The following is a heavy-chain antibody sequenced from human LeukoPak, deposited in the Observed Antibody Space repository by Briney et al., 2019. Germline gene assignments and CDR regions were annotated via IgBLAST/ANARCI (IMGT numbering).Heavy chain of an antibody. Sequence: SETLSLTCAVYGGSFSGYYWSWIRQPPGQGLEWIGEINQSGGTTYNPSLKSRVSMSIDTSKKQSSLNLNSVTAADTAVYYCARGPYSSAWDGLIYFDPWGQGTLVIVSS. CDR2: INQSGGT. J-gene: IGHJ5*02. V-gene: IGHV4-34*01. CDR3: ARGPYSSAWDGLIYFDP. D-gene: IGHD6-25*01. CDR1: GGSFSGYY.